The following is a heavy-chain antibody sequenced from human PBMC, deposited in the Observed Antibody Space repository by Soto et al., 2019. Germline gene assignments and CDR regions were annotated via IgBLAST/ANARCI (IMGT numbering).Heavy chain of an antibody. CDR3: ARGFCSGATCYSGDY. V-gene: IGHV3-72*01. CDR1: GFTFSDHY. J-gene: IGHJ4*02. CDR2: TRNNARSYTT. Sequence: EVQLVESGGDLVQPGGSLRLSCAGSGFTFSDHYLDWVRQAPGKGLEWVGRTRNNARSYTTEYAASVKGRFTISRDDSKNSVYLQMSSLKTEDTAVYYCARGFCSGATCYSGDYWGQGTLVTVSS. D-gene: IGHD2-15*01.